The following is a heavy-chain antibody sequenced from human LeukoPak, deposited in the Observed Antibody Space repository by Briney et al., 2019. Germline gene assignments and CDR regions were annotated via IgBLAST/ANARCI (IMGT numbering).Heavy chain of an antibody. CDR1: GGSISSGSYY. J-gene: IGHJ4*02. D-gene: IGHD2-15*01. CDR3: AMSGVVVAAGFDY. CDR2: IYTSGST. Sequence: PSQTLSLTCTVSGGSISSGSYYWSWIRQPAGNGLEWIGRIYTSGSTNYNPSLKSRVTISVDTSKNQFSLKLSSVTAADTAVYYCAMSGVVVAAGFDYWGQGTLVTVSS. V-gene: IGHV4-61*02.